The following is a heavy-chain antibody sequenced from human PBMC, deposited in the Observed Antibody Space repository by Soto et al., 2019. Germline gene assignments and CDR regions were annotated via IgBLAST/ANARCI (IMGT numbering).Heavy chain of an antibody. V-gene: IGHV3-23*01. Sequence: GGSLRLSCAASGFTFSSYAMSWVRQAPGKGLEWVSAISGSGGSTYYADSVKGRFTISRDNSKNTLYLQMNSLRAEDTAVYYCAATVTSDYYYYYYMDVWGKGTTVTAP. D-gene: IGHD4-17*01. CDR2: ISGSGGST. CDR1: GFTFSSYA. J-gene: IGHJ6*03. CDR3: AATVTSDYYYYYYMDV.